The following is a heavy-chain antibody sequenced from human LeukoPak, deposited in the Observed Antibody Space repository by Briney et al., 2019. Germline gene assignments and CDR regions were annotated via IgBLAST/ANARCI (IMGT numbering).Heavy chain of an antibody. D-gene: IGHD1-26*01. V-gene: IGHV4-61*02. CDR2: IYATGST. J-gene: IGHJ5*02. CDR3: ARAVGSSESNWFDP. Sequence: SETLSLTCTVSGGSISSGNYYWRWIRQPAGKGLEWIGRIYATGSTNYNPSLKSRVTISVDTSKNQFSLKLSSVTAADTAVYYCARAVGSSESNWFDPWGQGTLATVSS. CDR1: GGSISSGNYY.